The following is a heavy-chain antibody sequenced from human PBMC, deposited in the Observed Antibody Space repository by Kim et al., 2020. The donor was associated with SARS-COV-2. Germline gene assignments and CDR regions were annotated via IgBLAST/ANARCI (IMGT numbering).Heavy chain of an antibody. CDR1: GGSISSSSYY. Sequence: SETLSLTCTVSGGSISSSSYYWGWIRQPPGKGLEWIGSIYYSGSTYYNPSLKSRVTISVDTSKNQFSLKLSSVTAADTAVYYCASGPRPLWFGEFGGAFDIWGQGTMVTVSS. J-gene: IGHJ3*02. CDR2: IYYSGST. CDR3: ASGPRPLWFGEFGGAFDI. V-gene: IGHV4-39*01. D-gene: IGHD3-10*01.